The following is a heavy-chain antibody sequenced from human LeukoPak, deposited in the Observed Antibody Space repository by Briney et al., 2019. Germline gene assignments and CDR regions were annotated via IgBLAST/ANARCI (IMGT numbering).Heavy chain of an antibody. D-gene: IGHD6-19*01. CDR3: ARDQSPIAVASTDY. CDR1: GYTFTGYY. CDR2: INPNSGGT. J-gene: IGHJ4*02. V-gene: IGHV1-2*02. Sequence: ASVKVSCKASGYTFTGYYMHWVRQAPGQGLEWMGWINPNSGGTNYAQKFQGRVTMTRDTSISTAYMELSRLRSDDTAVYYCARDQSPIAVASTDYWGQGTLVTVSS.